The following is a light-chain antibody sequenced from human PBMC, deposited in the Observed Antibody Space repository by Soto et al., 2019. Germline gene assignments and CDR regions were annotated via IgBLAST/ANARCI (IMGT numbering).Light chain of an antibody. CDR2: DVS. V-gene: IGLV2-8*01. CDR3: SSYAGTNNYVV. Sequence: QSVLTQPPSASGSPGQSVTISCTGTSSDVGNYDYVSWYQQNPGKAPKLMIYDVSKRPSGVPDRFSGSKSGNTASLTVSGLQAEDEADYYCSSYAGTNNYVVFGGGTKLTVL. J-gene: IGLJ2*01. CDR1: SSDVGNYDY.